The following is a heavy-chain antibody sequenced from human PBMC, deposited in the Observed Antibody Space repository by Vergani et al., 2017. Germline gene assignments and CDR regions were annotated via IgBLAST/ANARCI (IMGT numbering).Heavy chain of an antibody. CDR3: AKGGVVPADPFDY. J-gene: IGHJ4*02. CDR1: GFTFDDYA. Sequence: EVQLVESGGGLVQPGRSLRLSCAASGFTFDDYAMHWVRQAPGKGLEWVSGISWNSGSIGYADSVKGRFTISRDNAKNSLYLQMNSLRAEDTALYYCAKGGVVPADPFDYWGQGTLVTVSS. D-gene: IGHD2-2*01. CDR2: ISWNSGSI. V-gene: IGHV3-9*01.